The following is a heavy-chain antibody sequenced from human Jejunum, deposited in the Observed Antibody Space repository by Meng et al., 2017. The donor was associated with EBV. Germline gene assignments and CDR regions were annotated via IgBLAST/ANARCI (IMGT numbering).Heavy chain of an antibody. Sequence: QVQVQGSGPGLVQPSGTLSLTWAVSGASISSSHWWSWVRQAPGEGLEWIGEIYYTGRTNYNPSLKSRVSMSIDKSKNQFSLNLNSVTVADTAVYYCATSMSGYSYGYSWGQGTLVTVSS. J-gene: IGHJ5*02. CDR3: ATSMSGYSYGYS. CDR1: GASISSSHW. D-gene: IGHD5-12*01. V-gene: IGHV4-4*02. CDR2: IYYTGRT.